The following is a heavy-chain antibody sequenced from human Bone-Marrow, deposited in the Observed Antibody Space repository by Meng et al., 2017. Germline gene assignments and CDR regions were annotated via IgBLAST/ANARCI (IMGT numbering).Heavy chain of an antibody. V-gene: IGHV3-30*19. Sequence: GGSLRLSCAASGFTFSTYGMHWVRQAPGKGLEWVAVISYDGSNKYYADSVKGRFTISRDNSKNTLYLQMNSLRAEDTAVYYCASYSSSWPYDAFDIWGQGTMVTVSS. CDR1: GFTFSTYG. D-gene: IGHD6-13*01. CDR3: ASYSSSWPYDAFDI. CDR2: ISYDGSNK. J-gene: IGHJ3*02.